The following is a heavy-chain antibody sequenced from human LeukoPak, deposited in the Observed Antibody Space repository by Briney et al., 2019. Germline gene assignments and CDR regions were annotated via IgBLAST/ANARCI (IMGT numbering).Heavy chain of an antibody. Sequence: GGSLRLSCAASGFTFSGSAMHWVRQASGKGLEWVGRIRSKANSYATAYVASVKGRFTISRDDSKNTAYLQMNSLKTEDTAVYYCTRHSDILTGYYYAFDIWGQGTMVTVSS. D-gene: IGHD3-9*01. CDR1: GFTFSGSA. J-gene: IGHJ3*02. CDR2: IRSKANSYAT. CDR3: TRHSDILTGYYYAFDI. V-gene: IGHV3-73*01.